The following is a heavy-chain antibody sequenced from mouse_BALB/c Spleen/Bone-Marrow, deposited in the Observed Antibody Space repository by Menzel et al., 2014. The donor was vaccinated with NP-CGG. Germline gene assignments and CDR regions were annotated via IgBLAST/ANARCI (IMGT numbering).Heavy chain of an antibody. D-gene: IGHD2-14*01. CDR3: AKIGTTTGAMDY. CDR2: IWRGGST. CDR1: EFSLSSYG. V-gene: IGHV2-5*01. Sequence: VKLVELGPGLVSPSQSLSITCTASEFSLSSYGVHWVRQPPGKGLEWLGGIWRGGSTGYNAAFMSRLSITKDNSKSQVFFKMNSLQADDTAIYYCAKIGTTTGAMDYWGQGTSVTVSS. J-gene: IGHJ4*01.